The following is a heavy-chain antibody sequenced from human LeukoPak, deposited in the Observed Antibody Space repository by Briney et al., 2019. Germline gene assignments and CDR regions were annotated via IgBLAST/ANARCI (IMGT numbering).Heavy chain of an antibody. D-gene: IGHD3-10*01. V-gene: IGHV3-30*02. CDR2: IQYDGNNQ. CDR1: GFTFRSYG. CDR3: AKDAVRGSGRINWFDS. Sequence: GGSLRLSCAASGFTFRSYGMHWVRQAPGKGLEWVTFIQYDGNNQYYADSVKGRFTISRDNSKNTVYLHMNSLRAEDTAVYYCAKDAVRGSGRINWFDSWGQGTLVTVSS. J-gene: IGHJ5*01.